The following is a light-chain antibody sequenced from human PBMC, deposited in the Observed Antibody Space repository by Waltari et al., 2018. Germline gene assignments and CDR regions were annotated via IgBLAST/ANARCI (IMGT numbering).Light chain of an antibody. Sequence: SCRSSESLLHSSGYYFLDWYLQKPGQSPQLLIHLASTRASGVPDRFSGSGSGTDFTLKISRVEAEDVGVYYCMQVIRTPVTFGPGTRVDIK. CDR2: LAS. CDR3: MQVIRTPVT. V-gene: IGKV2-28*01. CDR1: ESLLHSSGYYF. J-gene: IGKJ3*01.